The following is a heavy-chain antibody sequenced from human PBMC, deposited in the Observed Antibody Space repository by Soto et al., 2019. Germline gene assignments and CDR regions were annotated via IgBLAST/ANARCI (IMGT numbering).Heavy chain of an antibody. CDR2: INPNSGGT. V-gene: IGHV1-2*04. D-gene: IGHD3-3*01. Sequence: XSVKVSCKASGYPFTGYYMRWVRRAPGQGLEWMGWINPNSGGTNYAQKFQGWVTMTRDTSISTAYMELSRLRSDDTAVYYCARAATYDFWSGYRYYYYGMDVWGQRTTVTVSS. CDR1: GYPFTGYY. CDR3: ARAATYDFWSGYRYYYYGMDV. J-gene: IGHJ6*02.